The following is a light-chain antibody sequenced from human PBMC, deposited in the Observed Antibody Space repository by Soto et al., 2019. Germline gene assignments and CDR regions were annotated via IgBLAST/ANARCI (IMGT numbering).Light chain of an antibody. J-gene: IGKJ1*01. V-gene: IGKV3-15*01. Sequence: EIVLRQSPGTLSLSPGERATLSCRASQSVSSNLAWYQQKPGQAPRLLIYGASTRATGIPARFSGSGSGTEFTLTISSLQSEDFAVYYCQQYNNWPRTFGQGTRWIS. CDR1: QSVSSN. CDR2: GAS. CDR3: QQYNNWPRT.